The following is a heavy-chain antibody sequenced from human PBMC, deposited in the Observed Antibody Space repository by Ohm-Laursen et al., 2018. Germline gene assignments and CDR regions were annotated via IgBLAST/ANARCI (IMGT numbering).Heavy chain of an antibody. CDR3: ARDSSRRAREGGMDV. D-gene: IGHD6-6*01. J-gene: IGHJ6*02. CDR2: ISDTSSHI. CDR1: GFTLSSYD. V-gene: IGHV3-21*01. Sequence: SLRLSCAASGFTLSSYDMNWVRQAPGKGLEWISYISDTSSHIYDADSMRGRFTAARDNAKNLLYLQLNSLRAEDTAVYYCARDSSRRAREGGMDVWGQGTMVTVSS.